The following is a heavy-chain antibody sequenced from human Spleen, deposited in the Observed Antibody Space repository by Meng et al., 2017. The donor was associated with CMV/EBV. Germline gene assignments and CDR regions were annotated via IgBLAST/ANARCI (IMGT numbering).Heavy chain of an antibody. CDR3: AKDTRTGGVALRPTGYGMDV. CDR2: IYSGGSST. Sequence: GESLKISCAASGFIVSSNYMSWVRQAPGKGLEWVSVIYSGGSSTSYADPVKGRFTISRDNSKNTLFLQMNSLRAGDTAVYYCAKDTRTGGVALRPTGYGMDVWGQGTTVTVSS. J-gene: IGHJ6*02. V-gene: IGHV3-23*03. D-gene: IGHD6-6*01. CDR1: GFIVSSNY.